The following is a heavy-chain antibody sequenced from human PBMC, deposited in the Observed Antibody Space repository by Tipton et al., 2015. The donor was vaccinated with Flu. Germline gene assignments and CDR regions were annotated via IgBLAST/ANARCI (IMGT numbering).Heavy chain of an antibody. CDR1: GFTFTSYG. Sequence: VQSGGGVVQPGRSLRLSCAASGFTFTSYGMHWVRQAPGKGLDWVAVISYDGSNKYYADSVKGRFTISRDNSKNTLYLQMNSLRAEDAAVYYCAKDRRGSSAHFDYWGQGTLVTVSS. CDR3: AKDRRGSSAHFDY. J-gene: IGHJ4*02. D-gene: IGHD3-16*01. CDR2: ISYDGSNK. V-gene: IGHV3-30*18.